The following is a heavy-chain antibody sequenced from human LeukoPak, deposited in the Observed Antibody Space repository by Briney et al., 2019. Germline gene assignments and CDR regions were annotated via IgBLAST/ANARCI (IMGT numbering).Heavy chain of an antibody. J-gene: IGHJ4*02. CDR2: INPNSGGT. Sequence: ASVKVSCKASGYTFTGDYMHWVRQAPGQGLEWMGWINPNSGGTNYAQKFQGRVTMTRDTSISTAYVELSRLRSDDTAVYYCARVYHNCGGDCYPYFDYWGQGTLVTVSS. CDR3: ARVYHNCGGDCYPYFDY. CDR1: GYTFTGDY. V-gene: IGHV1-2*02. D-gene: IGHD2-21*01.